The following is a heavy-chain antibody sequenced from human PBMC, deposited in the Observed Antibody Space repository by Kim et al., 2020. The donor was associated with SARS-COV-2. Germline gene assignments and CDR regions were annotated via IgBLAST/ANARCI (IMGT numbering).Heavy chain of an antibody. CDR1: GGSFSGNY. V-gene: IGHV4-34*01. CDR3: ARGRGSGIRYYGMDV. J-gene: IGHJ6*02. Sequence: SETLSLTCAVYGGSFSGNYWSWIRQPPGKGLEWIGEINHRGSTNYNPSPKSRCTISVDTSKNQSSLKLSSVTAADTAAYYCARGRGSGIRYYGMDVWGQGTTVTVSS. CDR2: INHRGST. D-gene: IGHD3-10*01.